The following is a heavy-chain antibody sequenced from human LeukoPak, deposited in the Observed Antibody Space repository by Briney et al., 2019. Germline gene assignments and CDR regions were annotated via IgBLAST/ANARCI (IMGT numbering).Heavy chain of an antibody. J-gene: IGHJ4*02. V-gene: IGHV3-23*01. CDR3: VKVAVQTQVVPAAIFFDY. Sequence: GGSLRLSCAASGFTFSNYAMGWVRQAPGKGLEWVSVISGSSAGIKYADSVKGRFTISRDNSKDTLYLQMNSLSAEDTAVYYCVKVAVQTQVVPAAIFFDYWGQGTLVTVSS. CDR2: ISGSSAGI. CDR1: GFTFSNYA. D-gene: IGHD2-2*01.